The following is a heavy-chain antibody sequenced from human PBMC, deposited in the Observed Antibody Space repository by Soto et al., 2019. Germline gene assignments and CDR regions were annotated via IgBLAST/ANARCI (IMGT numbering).Heavy chain of an antibody. CDR1: GVSITSYGYY. V-gene: IGHV4-31*03. CDR2: IYNSGTT. CDR3: ARDPAP. J-gene: IGHJ5*02. Sequence: SETLSLTCTVSGVSITSYGYYWSWIRQHPGKGLEWIGYIYNSGTTYYNPSLKSRVTISVDTSKNQFSLKLTSVTAADTAVYYCARDPAPWGQGTLVTVSS.